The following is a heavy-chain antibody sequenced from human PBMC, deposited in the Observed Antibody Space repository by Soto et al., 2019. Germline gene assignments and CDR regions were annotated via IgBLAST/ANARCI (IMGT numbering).Heavy chain of an antibody. J-gene: IGHJ5*01. CDR3: ARDFAGRGPFDP. D-gene: IGHD1-26*01. V-gene: IGHV4-59*01. CDR1: NGSIKSSY. CDR2: VYYTGTT. Sequence: PSETLSLTCSVSNGSIKSSYRNWSLHPPSKGLEWFGFVYYTGTTKYNPSLKSRVTISVDTSKNEFSLKLTSVTTADTAFYFCARDFAGRGPFDPCGQGTLVTVSS.